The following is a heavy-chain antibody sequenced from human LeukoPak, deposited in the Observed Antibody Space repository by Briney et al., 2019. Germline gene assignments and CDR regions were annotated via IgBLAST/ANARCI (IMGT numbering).Heavy chain of an antibody. J-gene: IGHJ4*02. Sequence: GGSLRLSCSAPGFTFSSYAMHWVRQAPGKGLEYVSAISSNGGSTYYADSVKGRFTISRDNSKNTLYLQMSSLRAEDTAVYYCVKEVFPYYYDSSGYYYGGDYWGQGTLVTVSS. CDR1: GFTFSSYA. CDR3: VKEVFPYYYDSSGYYYGGDY. CDR2: ISSNGGST. V-gene: IGHV3-64D*09. D-gene: IGHD3-22*01.